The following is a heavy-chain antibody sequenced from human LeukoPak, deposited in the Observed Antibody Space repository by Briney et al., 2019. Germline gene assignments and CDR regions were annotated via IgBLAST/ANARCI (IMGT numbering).Heavy chain of an antibody. CDR2: ISAYNGNT. CDR3: ARDWGRAVAVPYGMDV. J-gene: IGHJ6*02. D-gene: IGHD6-19*01. CDR1: GYTFTSYG. Sequence: ASVKVSCKASGYTFTSYGISWVRQAPGQGLEWMGWISAYNGNTNYAQKLQGRVTMTTDTSTSTAYMELRSLRSGDTAVYYCARDWGRAVAVPYGMDVWGQGTTVTVSS. V-gene: IGHV1-18*01.